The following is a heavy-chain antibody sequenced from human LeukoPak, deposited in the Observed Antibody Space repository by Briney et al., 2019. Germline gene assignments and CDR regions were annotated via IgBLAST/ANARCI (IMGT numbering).Heavy chain of an antibody. D-gene: IGHD3-9*01. CDR3: AKDGAGDYDILTGYYDY. CDR1: GFTFDDYA. V-gene: IGHV3-9*01. CDR2: ISWNSGSR. J-gene: IGHJ4*02. Sequence: GGSLRLSCAASGFTFDDYAMHWVRQAPGKGLEWVSGISWNSGSRGYADSVKGRFTISRDNAKNSLYLQMNSLRDEDTALYYCAKDGAGDYDILTGYYDYWGQGTLVTVSS.